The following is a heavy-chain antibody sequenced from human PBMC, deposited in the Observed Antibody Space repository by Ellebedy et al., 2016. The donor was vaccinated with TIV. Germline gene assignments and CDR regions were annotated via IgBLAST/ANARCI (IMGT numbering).Heavy chain of an antibody. J-gene: IGHJ3*02. CDR3: AKDDTVGATKGGAFDI. CDR1: GFTFSSYG. D-gene: IGHD1-26*01. CDR2: IRYDGSNK. V-gene: IGHV3-30*02. Sequence: GESLKISCAASGFTFSSYGMHWVRQAPGKGLEWVAFIRYDGSNKYYADSVKGRFTISRDNSKNTLYLQMNSLRAEDTAVYYCAKDDTVGATKGGAFDIWGQGTMVTVSS.